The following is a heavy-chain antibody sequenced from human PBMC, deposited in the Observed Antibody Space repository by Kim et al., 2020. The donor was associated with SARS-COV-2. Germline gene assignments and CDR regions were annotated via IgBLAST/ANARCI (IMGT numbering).Heavy chain of an antibody. J-gene: IGHJ3*02. CDR1: GYTFTSYY. D-gene: IGHD3-10*01. Sequence: ASVKVSCKASGYTFTSYYMHWVRQAPGQGLEWMGIINPSGGSTSYAQKFQGRVTMTRDTSTSTVYMELSSLRSEDTAVYYCARDQAITMVRGVISGDAFDIWGQGTMVTVSS. V-gene: IGHV1-46*01. CDR3: ARDQAITMVRGVISGDAFDI. CDR2: INPSGGST.